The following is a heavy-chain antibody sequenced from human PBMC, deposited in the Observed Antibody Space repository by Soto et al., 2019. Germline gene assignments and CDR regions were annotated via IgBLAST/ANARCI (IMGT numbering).Heavy chain of an antibody. CDR3: ARAYEGGYDI. Sequence: QVQLVESGGGLVKPGGSLRLSCVVYRFTFSDYYMNWIRQAPGKGLEWVSYISNTGSTKDYADSVKGRFTNSRDNAKNSLYLQMNSLRAEDTAVYYCARAYEGGYDIWGQGTMVTVSS. CDR1: RFTFSDYY. J-gene: IGHJ3*02. D-gene: IGHD3-22*01. V-gene: IGHV3-11*01. CDR2: ISNTGSTK.